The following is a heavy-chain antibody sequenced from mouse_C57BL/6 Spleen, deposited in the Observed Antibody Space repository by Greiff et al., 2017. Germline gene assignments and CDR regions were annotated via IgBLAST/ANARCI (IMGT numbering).Heavy chain of an antibody. Sequence: QVQLQQSGAELVRPGASVTLSCKASGYTFTDYEMHWVKQTPVPGLEWIGAIDPETGGTAYNQKFKGKAILTADKSSSTAYMELRSLTSEDSAVYYCTRRTVAWFAYWGQGTLVTVSA. CDR1: GYTFTDYE. V-gene: IGHV1-15*01. CDR2: IDPETGGT. CDR3: TRRTVAWFAY. J-gene: IGHJ3*01.